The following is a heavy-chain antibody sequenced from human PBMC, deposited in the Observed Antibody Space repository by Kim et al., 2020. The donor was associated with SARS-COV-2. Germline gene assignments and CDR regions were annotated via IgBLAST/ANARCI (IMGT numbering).Heavy chain of an antibody. CDR2: IYHRGST. CDR3: ARRTEAGGYFDF. CDR1: GGHINTSHYY. J-gene: IGHJ4*02. Sequence: SETLSLTCSVSGGHINTSHYYWAWIRQPPGKGLEWIGTIYHRGSTYYNPSLKSRVTISVDTSRNQFSLNLASVTAADAAVYYCARRTEAGGYFDFWGPG. D-gene: IGHD6-13*01. V-gene: IGHV4-39*01.